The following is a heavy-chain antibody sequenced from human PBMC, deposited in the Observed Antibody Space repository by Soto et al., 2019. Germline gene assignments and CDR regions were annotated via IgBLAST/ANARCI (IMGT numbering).Heavy chain of an antibody. D-gene: IGHD3-10*01. J-gene: IGHJ4*02. Sequence: QVQLVESGGGVVQPGRSLRLSCAASGFTFSSYGMHWVRQAPGKGLEWVAVISYDGSNKYYADSVKGRFTISRDNSKNTLYLQMNSLRAEDTAVYYCAKDQDNVLLWFGESSGIDYWGQGTLVTVSS. CDR3: AKDQDNVLLWFGESSGIDY. V-gene: IGHV3-30*18. CDR2: ISYDGSNK. CDR1: GFTFSSYG.